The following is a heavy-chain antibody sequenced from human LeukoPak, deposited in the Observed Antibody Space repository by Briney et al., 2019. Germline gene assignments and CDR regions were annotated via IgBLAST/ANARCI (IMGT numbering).Heavy chain of an antibody. CDR3: ARDSQLLGIAANP. CDR1: GGSISSYY. V-gene: IGHV4-4*07. D-gene: IGHD6-25*01. Sequence: SETLPLTCTAFGGSISSYYWSWIRQPAGKGLEWIGRIYTSGSTNYNPSLKSRVTMSVDTSKNQFSLKLSSVTAADTAVYYCARDSQLLGIAANPWGQGTLVTVSS. CDR2: IYTSGST. J-gene: IGHJ5*02.